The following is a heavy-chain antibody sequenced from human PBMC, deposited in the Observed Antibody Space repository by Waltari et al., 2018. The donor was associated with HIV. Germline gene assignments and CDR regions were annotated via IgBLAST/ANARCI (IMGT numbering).Heavy chain of an antibody. D-gene: IGHD3-3*01. V-gene: IGHV3-30*02. J-gene: IGHJ6*02. CDR3: AKELRFLSRYFGMDV. CDR1: EFTFSRYG. CDR2: IRHDGSNK. Sequence: QVQLVESGGGVVQPGGSLRLSCDASEFTFSRYGMHWVRQAPGKGLEWVAFIRHDGSNKDYADSVKGRFTITRDNPKNTLYLQMNSLRAEDTAMYYCAKELRFLSRYFGMDVWGQGTTVTVSS.